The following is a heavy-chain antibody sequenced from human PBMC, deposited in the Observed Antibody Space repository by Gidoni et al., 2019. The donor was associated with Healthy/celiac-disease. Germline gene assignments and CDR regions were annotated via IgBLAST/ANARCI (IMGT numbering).Heavy chain of an antibody. Sequence: EVQLVESGGGLVKPGGSLRLSCTASGFTSSSFSSYSMNWVSQAPGQGLEWVSCISSSGRYISYADSGKGRFTISRDNAKNSLYLQMNSLRAEDTAVYYYARDMDYYDSSGYYYVSDYWGQGTRVTVSS. CDR2: ISSSGRYI. CDR1: GFTSSSFSSYS. CDR3: ARDMDYYDSSGYYYVSDY. V-gene: IGHV3-21*02. J-gene: IGHJ4*02. D-gene: IGHD3-22*01.